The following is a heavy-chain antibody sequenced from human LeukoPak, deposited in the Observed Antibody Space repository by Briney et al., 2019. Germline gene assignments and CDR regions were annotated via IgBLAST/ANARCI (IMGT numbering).Heavy chain of an antibody. D-gene: IGHD6-19*01. Sequence: ASVKVSCKASGGTFSSYAISWVRQAPGQGLEWMGRIIPILGIANYAQKFQGRVTITADKSTSTAYMELSSLRSEDTAVYYCARVSAPTPRPQQWLVILGGYQSYFDYWGQGTLVTVSS. J-gene: IGHJ4*02. V-gene: IGHV1-69*04. CDR2: IIPILGIA. CDR3: ARVSAPTPRPQQWLVILGGYQSYFDY. CDR1: GGTFSSYA.